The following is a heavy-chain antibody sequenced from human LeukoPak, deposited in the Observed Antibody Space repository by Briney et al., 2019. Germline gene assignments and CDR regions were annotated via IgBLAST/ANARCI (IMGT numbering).Heavy chain of an antibody. D-gene: IGHD4-17*01. CDR2: ISGSGDST. J-gene: IGHJ3*02. CDR3: AKDPVYTTVTTFPGFDI. CDR1: GFTFNNYA. Sequence: GGSLRLSCAASGFTFNNYAMSWVRQAPGKGLGWVSGISGSGDSTYDADSVKGRFTISRDNSKNTLSLQMNSLRAEDTAVYYCAKDPVYTTVTTFPGFDIWGQGTMVIVSS. V-gene: IGHV3-23*01.